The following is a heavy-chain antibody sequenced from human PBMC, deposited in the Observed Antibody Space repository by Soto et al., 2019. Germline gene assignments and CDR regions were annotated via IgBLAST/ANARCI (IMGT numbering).Heavy chain of an antibody. CDR1: GFTFSSYA. CDR3: ATLPYSSSWGGLDY. Sequence: GGSLRLSCAASGFTFSSYAMHWVRQAPGKGLEWVAVISYDGSNKYYADSVKGRFTISRDNSKNTLYLQMNSLRAEDTAVYYCATLPYSSSWGGLDYWGQGTLVTVSS. V-gene: IGHV3-30-3*01. D-gene: IGHD6-13*01. J-gene: IGHJ4*02. CDR2: ISYDGSNK.